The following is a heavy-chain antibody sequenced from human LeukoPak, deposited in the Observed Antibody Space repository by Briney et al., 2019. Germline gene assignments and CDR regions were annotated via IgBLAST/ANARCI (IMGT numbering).Heavy chain of an antibody. CDR2: INPNSGGT. CDR3: ARESIVGATTLDY. CDR1: GYIFTGYY. D-gene: IGHD1-26*01. Sequence: SVKVSCKASGYIFTGYYMHWVRQAPGQGLEWMGWINPNSGGTNYAQKFQGRVTMTRDTSISTAYMELSRLRSDDTAVYYCARESIVGATTLDYWGQGTVVTVSS. V-gene: IGHV1-2*02. J-gene: IGHJ4*02.